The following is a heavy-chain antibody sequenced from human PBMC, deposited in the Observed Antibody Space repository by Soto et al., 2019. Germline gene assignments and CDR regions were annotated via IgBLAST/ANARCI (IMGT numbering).Heavy chain of an antibody. J-gene: IGHJ4*02. Sequence: GGSLRLSCAASGVIFTMYSMNWVRQAPGKGLEWVSSISSTTNYIYYGDSMKGRFTISRDNAKNSLYLEMNSLRAEDTAVYYCARESEDLTSNFDYWGQGTLVTVSS. CDR1: GVIFTMYS. CDR3: ARESEDLTSNFDY. CDR2: ISSTTNYI. V-gene: IGHV3-21*06.